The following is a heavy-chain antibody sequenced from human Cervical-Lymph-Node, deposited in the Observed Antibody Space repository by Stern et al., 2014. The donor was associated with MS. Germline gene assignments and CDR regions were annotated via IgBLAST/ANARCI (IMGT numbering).Heavy chain of an antibody. CDR3: ARNNLGFDI. Sequence: VQLVESGAEVKKPGASVKVSCKASGYSFTGYNVIWVRQASGQGLEWMGWMNPNTGDRGYAQKFQGRVTMTRNSSISTAYLELSSLTSEDTALYYCARNNLGFDIWGQGTRVTVSS. J-gene: IGHJ3*02. V-gene: IGHV1-8*01. CDR2: MNPNTGDR. CDR1: GYSFTGYN. D-gene: IGHD2/OR15-2a*01.